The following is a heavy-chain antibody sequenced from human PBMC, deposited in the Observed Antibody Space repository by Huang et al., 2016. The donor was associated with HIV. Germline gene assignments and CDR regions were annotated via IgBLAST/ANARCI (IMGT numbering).Heavy chain of an antibody. D-gene: IGHD3-16*01. CDR2: IIPRCGTR. CDR1: GGSFNNFG. J-gene: IGHJ3*01. CDR3: AKRGGAWGSPYAFDL. V-gene: IGHV1-69*13. Sequence: QVQLVQSGAEVRKPGSSVKVSCRASGGSFNNFGINWVRQAPGQGLEWRGGIIPRCGTRNDAQRFQGRVTRTADETTGVVDMELSSLRSDDTAVYFGAKRGGAWGSPYAFDLWGPGTMVTVSS.